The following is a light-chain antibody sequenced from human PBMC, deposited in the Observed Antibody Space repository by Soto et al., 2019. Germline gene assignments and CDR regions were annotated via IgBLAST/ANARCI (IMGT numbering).Light chain of an antibody. CDR1: SRDIGAYNY. CDR3: CSYADGSTYV. Sequence: QSVLTQPASVSGSPGQSITISCTGTSRDIGAYNYVSWYLQHPGKAPKLMIYEVVNRPSGVSNRFSGSKSGNTASLTISGLQAEDEADYYCCSYADGSTYVFGTGTKPPS. J-gene: IGLJ1*01. V-gene: IGLV2-14*01. CDR2: EVV.